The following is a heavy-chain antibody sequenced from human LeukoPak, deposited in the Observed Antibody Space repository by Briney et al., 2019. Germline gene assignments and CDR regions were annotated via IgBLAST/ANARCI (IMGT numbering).Heavy chain of an antibody. CDR3: ARQISRSGRFNYFFDY. V-gene: IGHV4-61*02. Sequence: SQTLSLTCTVSGDSINSDDYYWSWIRQPAGKGLEWIGRFSVSGKSNYNPSLKSRVTISVDTSKNQFSLKLSSVTAADTAVYSCARQISRSGRFNYFFDYWGQGTLVTVSS. D-gene: IGHD3-10*01. CDR2: FSVSGKS. CDR1: GDSINSDDYY. J-gene: IGHJ4*02.